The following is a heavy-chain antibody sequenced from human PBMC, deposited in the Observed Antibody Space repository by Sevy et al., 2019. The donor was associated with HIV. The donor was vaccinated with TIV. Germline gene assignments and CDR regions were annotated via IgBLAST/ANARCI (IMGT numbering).Heavy chain of an antibody. V-gene: IGHV1-18*04. CDR1: GYTFTSYG. J-gene: IGHJ5*02. D-gene: IGHD3-22*01. CDR3: ARASYYYDSSGYANWFDP. Sequence: ASVKVSCKASGYTFTSYGISWVRQAPGQGLEWMGWISAYNGNTNYAQKLQGRVPMTTDTSTSTAYMELRSLRSDDTAVYYCARASYYYDSSGYANWFDPWGQGTLVTVSS. CDR2: ISAYNGNT.